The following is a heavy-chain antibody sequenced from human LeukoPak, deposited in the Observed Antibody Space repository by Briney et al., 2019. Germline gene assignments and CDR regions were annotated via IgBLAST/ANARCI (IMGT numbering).Heavy chain of an antibody. CDR1: GFTFDDYA. J-gene: IGHJ4*02. D-gene: IGHD3-10*01. V-gene: IGHV3-9*03. CDR2: ISWNSGSI. CDR3: AKGAFAYYYGSGSYYFDY. Sequence: GGSLRLSCAASGFTFDDYAMLWVRQAPGKGLEWVSGISWNSGSIGYADSVKGRFTISRDNAKNSLYLQMNSLRAEDMALYYCAKGAFAYYYGSGSYYFDYWGQGTLVTVSS.